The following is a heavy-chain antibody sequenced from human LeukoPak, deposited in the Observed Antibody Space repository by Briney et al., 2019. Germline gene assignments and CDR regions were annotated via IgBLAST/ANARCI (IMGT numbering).Heavy chain of an antibody. CDR2: INWDGGKT. CDR1: GFTFGDYA. D-gene: IGHD1-26*01. V-gene: IGHV3-43*01. CDR3: AKSQSGNYLPLLYFQQ. J-gene: IGHJ1*01. Sequence: PGGSLRLSCAASGFTFGDYAMHWIRQLPGKGLEWVSLINWDGGKTYYADSVKGRFTISRDNSKNSLYLQINSLRTEDTALYYCAKSQSGNYLPLLYFQQWGQGTLVTVSS.